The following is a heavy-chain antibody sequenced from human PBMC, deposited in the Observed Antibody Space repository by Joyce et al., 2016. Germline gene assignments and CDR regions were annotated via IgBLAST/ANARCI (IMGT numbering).Heavy chain of an antibody. D-gene: IGHD1-26*01. CDR2: INYSGNT. CDR1: GGSISDGGYY. Sequence: QVQLQESGPGLVQPSQTLSLTCGVSGGSISDGGYYWSRIRQRPGQGLEWIGYINYSGNTYYNPSLKSRLTISIDMSKNQFSLRLTSVTAADTAVYYCARVPLSSAFDYWGQGILVTVSS. V-gene: IGHV4-31*11. J-gene: IGHJ4*02. CDR3: ARVPLSSAFDY.